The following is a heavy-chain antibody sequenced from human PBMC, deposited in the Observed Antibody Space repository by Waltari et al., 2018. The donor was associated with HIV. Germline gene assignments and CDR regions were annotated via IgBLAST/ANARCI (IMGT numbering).Heavy chain of an antibody. V-gene: IGHV4-59*01. D-gene: IGHD3-3*01. CDR3: ARDYYYDFWSGTAHYYYGMDV. CDR1: GGSISSYY. J-gene: IGHJ6*02. Sequence: QVQLQESGPGLVKPSETLSLTCTVSGGSISSYYWSWIRQPPGKGLEWIGYIYYSGSTNYNPSLKSRVTISVDTSKNQFSLKLSSVTAADTAVYYCARDYYYDFWSGTAHYYYGMDVWGQGTTVTVSS. CDR2: IYYSGST.